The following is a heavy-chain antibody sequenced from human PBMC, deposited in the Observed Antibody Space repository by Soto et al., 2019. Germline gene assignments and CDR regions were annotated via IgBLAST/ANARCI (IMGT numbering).Heavy chain of an antibody. D-gene: IGHD1-26*01. J-gene: IGHJ4*02. CDR3: ATSLVTSRARVDY. CDR1: CGSIYTGGFY. Sequence: SETLSLTCTFSCGSIYTGGFYWSWIRQLPGKGLEWLGYIYYTGSTQYTPSLKSRLSISTDTSDNQFSLRLNSVTAADTAVYYCATSLVTSRARVDYWGQGTPVTVSS. CDR2: IYYTGST. V-gene: IGHV4-31*03.